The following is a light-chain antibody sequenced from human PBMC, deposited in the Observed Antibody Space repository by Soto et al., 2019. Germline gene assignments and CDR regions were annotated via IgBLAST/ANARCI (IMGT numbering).Light chain of an antibody. Sequence: DIQMTQSPSMLSASVGDRVTIACRASQSIRRWLAWYQQKPGKAPKLLNFDASTLESGVPSRFSGRGSETEFTLTISSLQPDDFATYYCQQYNSYSPATFGQGTKVEI. CDR1: QSIRRW. CDR3: QQYNSYSPAT. CDR2: DAS. J-gene: IGKJ1*01. V-gene: IGKV1-5*01.